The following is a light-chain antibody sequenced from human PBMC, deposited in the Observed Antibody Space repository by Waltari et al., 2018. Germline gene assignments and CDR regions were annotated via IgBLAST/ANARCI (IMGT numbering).Light chain of an antibody. CDR3: QQHNSNPFT. Sequence: DIHITHSPSSLSASVGDRVTINCSASQAISSNLALYQQKPEKAPKLLIYKASSLQSGVPSRFSGSGSGTDFALTSSSLQPEDFATYHCQQHNSNPFTFGPGTKLDIK. CDR2: KAS. V-gene: IGKV1-16*01. CDR1: QAISSN. J-gene: IGKJ3*01.